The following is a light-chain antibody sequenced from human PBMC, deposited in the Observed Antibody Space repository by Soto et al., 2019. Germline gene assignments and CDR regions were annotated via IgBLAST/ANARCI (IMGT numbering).Light chain of an antibody. J-gene: IGKJ2*01. V-gene: IGKV1-39*01. CDR2: AAS. Sequence: DIQMTQSPSSLSASVGDRVTITCRASQTIDTYLNWYQQNPGKAPKLLIYAASTLQNGVPSSFSGSGSGTDFTLTISSLQPEDFATYYCQQSTGIPYTFGQGTKLVIK. CDR3: QQSTGIPYT. CDR1: QTIDTY.